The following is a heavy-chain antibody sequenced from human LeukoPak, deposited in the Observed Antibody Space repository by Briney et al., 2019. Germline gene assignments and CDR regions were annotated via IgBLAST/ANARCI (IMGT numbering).Heavy chain of an antibody. CDR1: GYTFTSYG. CDR3: ARDSGYSYGYDY. D-gene: IGHD5-18*01. CDR2: ISAYNGNT. V-gene: IGHV1-18*01. Sequence: ASVKVSCKASGYTFTSYGISWVRQAPGQGLEWMGWISAYNGNTNYAQKLQGRVTMTTDTSTSTACMELRSLRSDDTAVYYCARDSGYSYGYDYWGQGTLVTVSS. J-gene: IGHJ4*02.